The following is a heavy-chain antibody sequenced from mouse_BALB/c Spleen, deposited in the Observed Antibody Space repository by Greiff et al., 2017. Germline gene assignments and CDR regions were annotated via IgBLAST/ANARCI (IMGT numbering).Heavy chain of an antibody. J-gene: IGHJ4*01. CDR2: ISDGGSYT. CDR1: GFTFSDYY. CDR3: AREGWLLPLYAMDY. D-gene: IGHD2-3*01. Sequence: EVQGVESGGGLVKPGGSLKLSCAASGFTFSDYYMYWVRQTPEKRLEWVATISDGGSYTYYPDSVKGRFTISRDNAKNNLYLQMSSLKSEDTAMYYCAREGWLLPLYAMDYWGQGTSVTVSS. V-gene: IGHV5-4*02.